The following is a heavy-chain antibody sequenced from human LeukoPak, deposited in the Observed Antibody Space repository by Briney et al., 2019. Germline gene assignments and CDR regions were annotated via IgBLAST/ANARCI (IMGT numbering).Heavy chain of an antibody. J-gene: IGHJ5*02. CDR1: GGSISSGSYY. CDR2: IYTSGST. CDR3: ARSIAAAGKGGWFDP. D-gene: IGHD6-13*01. V-gene: IGHV4-61*02. Sequence: KPSQTLSLTCTVSGGSISSGSYYWSWIRQPAGKGLEWIGRIYTSGSTNYNPSLKSRVTISVDTSKNQFSLKLSSATAADTAVYYCARSIAAAGKGGWFDPWGQGTLVTVSS.